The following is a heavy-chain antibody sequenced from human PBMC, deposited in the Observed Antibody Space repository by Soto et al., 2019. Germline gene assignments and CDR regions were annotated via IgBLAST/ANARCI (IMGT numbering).Heavy chain of an antibody. CDR2: IIPIFGTA. CDR1: GGTFSSYA. CDR3: ASGYDYVWGSLLAY. Sequence: SVKVSCKASGGTFSSYAISWVRQAPGQGLEWMGGIIPIFGTANYAQKFQGRVTITADESTSTAYMELSSLRSEDTAVYYCASGYDYVWGSLLAYWGQGTLVTVSS. D-gene: IGHD3-16*01. V-gene: IGHV1-69*13. J-gene: IGHJ4*02.